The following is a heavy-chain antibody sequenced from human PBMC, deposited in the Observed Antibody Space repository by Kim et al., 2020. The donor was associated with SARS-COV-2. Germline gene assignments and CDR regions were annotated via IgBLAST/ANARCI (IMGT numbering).Heavy chain of an antibody. D-gene: IGHD3-3*01. V-gene: IGHV4-34*01. Sequence: SETLSLTCAVYGGSFSAYSWIWIRQAPGKGLEWIGEVNHSGITKYHPSLKSRVTISVDTSNNQFSLKLPSVTAADTAVFYCARGRAGVVPSPILGLGPYYYYAMDVWGQGTTVTVS. CDR1: GGSFSAYS. J-gene: IGHJ6*02. CDR2: VNHSGIT. CDR3: ARGRAGVVPSPILGLGPYYYYAMDV.